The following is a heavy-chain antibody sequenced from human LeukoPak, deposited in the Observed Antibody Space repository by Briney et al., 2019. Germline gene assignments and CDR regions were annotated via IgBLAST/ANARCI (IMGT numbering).Heavy chain of an antibody. CDR1: GGTFSSYA. Sequence: ASVKVSCKASGGTFSSYAISWGRQAPGQGLEWMGGIIPIFGTANYAQKFQGRVTITTDESTSTAYMELSSLRSEDTAVYYCARGQQPTTFRYYYYYMDVWGKGTTVTVSS. CDR3: ARGQQPTTFRYYYYYMDV. D-gene: IGHD6-13*01. V-gene: IGHV1-69*05. J-gene: IGHJ6*03. CDR2: IIPIFGTA.